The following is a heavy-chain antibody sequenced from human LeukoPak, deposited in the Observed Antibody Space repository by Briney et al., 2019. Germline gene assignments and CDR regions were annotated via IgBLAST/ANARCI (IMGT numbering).Heavy chain of an antibody. CDR1: GGSISSYY. CDR2: IYYSGST. D-gene: IGHD1-26*01. J-gene: IGHJ5*02. Sequence: SETLSLTCTVSGGSISSYYSNWIRQPPGKGLEWIGYIYYSGSTNYNPSLKSRVTISVDTSKNQFSLKVSSVTAADTAVYYCARVVGGTSWFDPWGQGTLVTVSS. V-gene: IGHV4-59*01. CDR3: ARVVGGTSWFDP.